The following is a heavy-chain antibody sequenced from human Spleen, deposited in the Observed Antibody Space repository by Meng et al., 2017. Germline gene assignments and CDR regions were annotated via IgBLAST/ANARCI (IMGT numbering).Heavy chain of an antibody. CDR3: ARGNSGYLDH. J-gene: IGHJ4*02. CDR2: KYYRSKWYS. V-gene: IGHV6-1*01. Sequence: QVQLQQSGPGLVKPSQTLSPTCAISGDSVSSNSAAWNWIRQSPSRGLEWLGRKYYRSKWYSSYAVSVKSRITINPDTSQNQFSLQLISVTPEDAAIYFCARGNSGYLDHWGQGILVTVSS. D-gene: IGHD3-9*01. CDR1: GDSVSSNSAA.